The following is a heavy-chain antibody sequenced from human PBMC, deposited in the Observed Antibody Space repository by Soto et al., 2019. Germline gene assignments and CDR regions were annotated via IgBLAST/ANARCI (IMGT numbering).Heavy chain of an antibody. Sequence: GGSLRLSCAASGFPFSSYAMSWVRQAPGKGLEWVSAISGSGSSTYYADSIEGRFTITKDNSKNKLYLQMNSMTAEDAAVYYCAKDVAGDPALTWGQGTLVTVSS. D-gene: IGHD2-15*01. CDR2: ISGSGSST. V-gene: IGHV3-23*01. CDR1: GFPFSSYA. J-gene: IGHJ5*02. CDR3: AKDVAGDPALT.